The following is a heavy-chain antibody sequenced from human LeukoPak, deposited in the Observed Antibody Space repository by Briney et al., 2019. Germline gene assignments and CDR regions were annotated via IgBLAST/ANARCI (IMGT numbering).Heavy chain of an antibody. CDR3: ANGFNYGHVALDI. J-gene: IGHJ3*02. D-gene: IGHD5-18*01. V-gene: IGHV1-69*04. CDR2: IIPLLGIE. Sequence: GSSVKVSCKASGGTFSSYAMNWVRRAPGQGLEWMGRIIPLLGIENCAQKFQGRVTITADKSTGTAYMELSSLRSEDTAVYYCANGFNYGHVALDIWGQGTMVTVSS. CDR1: GGTFSSYA.